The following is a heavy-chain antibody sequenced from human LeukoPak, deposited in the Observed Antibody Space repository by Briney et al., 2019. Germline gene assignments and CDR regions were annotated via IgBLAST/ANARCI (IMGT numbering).Heavy chain of an antibody. CDR1: GYTFTRYG. V-gene: IGHV1-18*01. CDR2: IRAFYGNT. CDR3: ARRGYDSSGYYYPRYYYYYYMDV. J-gene: IGHJ6*03. Sequence: ASVKVSRKASGYTFTRYGIRWVRQAPGQGGVWMGGIRAFYGNTNNAQKLQGRVTMTTDTSTSTAYMELRSLRSDDTAVYYCARRGYDSSGYYYPRYYYYYYMDVWGKGTTVTISS. D-gene: IGHD3-22*01.